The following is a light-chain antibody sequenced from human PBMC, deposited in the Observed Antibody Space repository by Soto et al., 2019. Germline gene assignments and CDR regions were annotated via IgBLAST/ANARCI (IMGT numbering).Light chain of an antibody. J-gene: IGKJ4*01. CDR2: GAS. CDR3: QQRYGSPLT. Sequence: DIQMTQSPSSLSASVGDRVTLTCRASQSIANHLNWYQHRPGKAPELVIYGASNLQSGVPSRFRGSGSGTDFFLTINSLQPEDVATYYCQQRYGSPLTFGGGTKVE. V-gene: IGKV1-39*01. CDR1: QSIANH.